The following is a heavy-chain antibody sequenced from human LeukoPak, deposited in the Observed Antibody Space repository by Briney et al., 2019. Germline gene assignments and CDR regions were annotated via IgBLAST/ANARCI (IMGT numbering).Heavy chain of an antibody. J-gene: IGHJ3*02. CDR1: GGTFSSYA. CDR2: IIPIFGTA. V-gene: IGHV1-69*05. Sequence: SVKVSCKASGGTFSSYAISWVRQAPGQGLEWMGGIIPIFGTANYAQKFQGRVTITTDESTSTAYMELSSLRSEDTAVYYCASVRPSPYSSSWGGAFDIWGQGTMVTVSS. CDR3: ASVRPSPYSSSWGGAFDI. D-gene: IGHD6-13*01.